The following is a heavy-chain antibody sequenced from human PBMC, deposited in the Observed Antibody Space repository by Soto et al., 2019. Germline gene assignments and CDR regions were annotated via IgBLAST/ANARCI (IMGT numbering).Heavy chain of an antibody. CDR3: ARDSLASLRIVEFLLPDGMDV. J-gene: IGHJ6*02. V-gene: IGHV3-33*01. Sequence: PVGSLRLSCAASGFTFSSYGMHWVRQAPGKGLEWVAVIWYDGSNKYYEDSVKGRFTISRDNSKNTLYLQMNSLRAEDTAVYYCARDSLASLRIVEFLLPDGMDVWGQGTTVTVSS. CDR2: IWYDGSNK. CDR1: GFTFSSYG. D-gene: IGHD3-3*01.